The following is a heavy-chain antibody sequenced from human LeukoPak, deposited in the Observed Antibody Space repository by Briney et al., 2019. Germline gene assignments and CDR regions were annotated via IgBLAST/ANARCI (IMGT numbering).Heavy chain of an antibody. CDR3: ARDCSGGSCYFEVPAFDI. J-gene: IGHJ3*02. D-gene: IGHD2-15*01. CDR2: ISSSSSTI. CDR1: GFTFSSYS. V-gene: IGHV3-48*01. Sequence: PGGSLRLSCAASGFTFSSYSMTWVRQAPGKGLEWVSYISSSSSTIYYADPVKGRFTISRDNAKNSLYLQMNSLRGEDTAVYYCARDCSGGSCYFEVPAFDIWGQGTMVTVSS.